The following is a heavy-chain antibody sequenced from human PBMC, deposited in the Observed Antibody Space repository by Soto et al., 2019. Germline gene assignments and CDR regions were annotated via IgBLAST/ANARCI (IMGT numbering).Heavy chain of an antibody. CDR1: GFTFSSYW. Sequence: GGSLRLSCAASGFTFSSYWMSWVRQAPGKGLEWVASIKQDGNDKFYVDSVKGRFTISRGNARNSLYVQMNSLRAEDTAVYYCAREPHKVECSGGSCFENARKNWFDPWGQGTLVTVSS. J-gene: IGHJ5*02. CDR3: AREPHKVECSGGSCFENARKNWFDP. D-gene: IGHD2-15*01. V-gene: IGHV3-7*01. CDR2: IKQDGNDK.